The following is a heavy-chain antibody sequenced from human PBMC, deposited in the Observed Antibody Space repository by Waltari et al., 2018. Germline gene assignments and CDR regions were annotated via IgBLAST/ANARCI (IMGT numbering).Heavy chain of an antibody. CDR2: MSGNSGSI. Sequence: EVQLVESGGGLVQPGRSLRLSCAASGFTFDDYAMHWVRQAPGKGLGWVSGMSGNSGSIGYADSVKGRFTISRDNAKNSLYLQMNSLRAEDTALYYCAKDIGSGDYGPDAFDIWGQGTMVTVSS. CDR3: AKDIGSGDYGPDAFDI. V-gene: IGHV3-9*01. J-gene: IGHJ3*02. CDR1: GFTFDDYA. D-gene: IGHD4-17*01.